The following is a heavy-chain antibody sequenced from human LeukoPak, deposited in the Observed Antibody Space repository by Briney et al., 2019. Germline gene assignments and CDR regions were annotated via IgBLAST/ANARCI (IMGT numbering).Heavy chain of an antibody. CDR3: ARTAWIAAAGTYTGACEY. J-gene: IGHJ4*02. Sequence: PGRSLRLSCAASGFTFSSYGMHWVRQAPGKGLGWVAVISYDGSNKYYADSVKGRLTISRDNSKNTLYLQMNSLMVEDTAVYYCARTAWIAAAGTYTGACEYWGQGTLVTVSS. CDR1: GFTFSSYG. CDR2: ISYDGSNK. D-gene: IGHD6-13*01. V-gene: IGHV3-30*03.